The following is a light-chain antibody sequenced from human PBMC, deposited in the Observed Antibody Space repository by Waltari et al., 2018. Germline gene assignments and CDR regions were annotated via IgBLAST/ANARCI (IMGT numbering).Light chain of an antibody. CDR2: GAS. Sequence: DIQMTQSPSSLSASVGDRATITCRASHGISNLLAWYQQKPGKVPKLLIYGASILQSGVPSRFSGSGSGTDFTLTISSLQPEDVATYYCQRYQSAPYTFGQGTKLEIK. CDR3: QRYQSAPYT. J-gene: IGKJ2*01. CDR1: HGISNL. V-gene: IGKV1-27*01.